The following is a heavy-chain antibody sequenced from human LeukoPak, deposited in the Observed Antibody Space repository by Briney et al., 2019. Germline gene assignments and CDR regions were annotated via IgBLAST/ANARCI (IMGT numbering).Heavy chain of an antibody. CDR3: ARESISGYSYGYRGAFDY. J-gene: IGHJ4*02. Sequence: ASVKVSCKASGYTFTGYYMHWVRQAPGQGLEWMGWINPNSGGTNYAQKFQGRVTMTRDTSISTAYMELSRLRSDDTAVYYCARESISGYSYGYRGAFDYWGQGTLVTVSS. CDR2: INPNSGGT. CDR1: GYTFTGYY. D-gene: IGHD5-18*01. V-gene: IGHV1-2*02.